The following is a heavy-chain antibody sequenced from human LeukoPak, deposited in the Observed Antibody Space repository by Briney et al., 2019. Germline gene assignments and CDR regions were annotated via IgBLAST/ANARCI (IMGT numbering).Heavy chain of an antibody. J-gene: IGHJ4*02. V-gene: IGHV4-38-2*01. CDR1: GYSISSGYY. Sequence: SETLSLTCAVSGYSISSGYYWGWIRQPPGKGLEWIGSIYHSGSTYYNPSLKSRVTISVDTSKNQFSLKLSSVTAADTAVYYCARVKFLAVYYFDYWGQGTLVTVSS. D-gene: IGHD2-21*01. CDR3: ARVKFLAVYYFDY. CDR2: IYHSGST.